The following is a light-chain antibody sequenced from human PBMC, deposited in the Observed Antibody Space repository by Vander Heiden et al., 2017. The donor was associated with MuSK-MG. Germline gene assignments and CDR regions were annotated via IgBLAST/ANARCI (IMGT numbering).Light chain of an antibody. Sequence: EIVMTQSPATLSVSQGERGTLSCRASQSVNSKLAWYQQKPGQAPRLLIYDASTRATGIPARFSGSGSGTQFTLTISSLQSEDFALYYCQQDNNWPRTFGPGTKVEIK. CDR2: DAS. J-gene: IGKJ1*01. CDR1: QSVNSK. CDR3: QQDNNWPRT. V-gene: IGKV3D-15*01.